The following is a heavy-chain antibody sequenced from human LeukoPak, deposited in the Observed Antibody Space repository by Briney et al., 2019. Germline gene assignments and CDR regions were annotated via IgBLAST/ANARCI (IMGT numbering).Heavy chain of an antibody. CDR1: GFTFSDYY. CDR3: ARARIHCSGTSCYTRWFRNYYYGMDV. Sequence: PGGSLRLSCAASGFTFSDYYMSWIRQAPGKGLEWVSYISSSGSTIYYADSVKGRFTISRDNAKNSLYLQMNSLRAEDTAVYYCARARIHCSGTSCYTRWFRNYYYGMDVWGQGTTVTVPS. J-gene: IGHJ6*02. V-gene: IGHV3-11*01. CDR2: ISSSGSTI. D-gene: IGHD2-2*02.